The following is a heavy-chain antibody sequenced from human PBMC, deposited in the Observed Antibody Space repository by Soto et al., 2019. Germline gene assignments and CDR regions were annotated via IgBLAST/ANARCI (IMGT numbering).Heavy chain of an antibody. D-gene: IGHD5-12*01. J-gene: IGHJ6*02. V-gene: IGHV1-18*01. CDR2: ISAYNGNT. CDR3: ARDKSSVATGYYYGMDV. Sequence: ASVKVSCKASGYTFTSYGISWVRQAPGQGLEWMGWISAYNGNTNYAQKLQGRVTMTTDTSTSTAYMELRSLRSDDTAVYYCARDKSSVATGYYYGMDVWGQGTTVTVSS. CDR1: GYTFTSYG.